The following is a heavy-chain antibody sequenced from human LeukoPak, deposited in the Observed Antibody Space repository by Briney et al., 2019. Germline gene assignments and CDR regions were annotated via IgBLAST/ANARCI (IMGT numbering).Heavy chain of an antibody. Sequence: GGSLRLSCSVSGFTFSTYVMHWVRQAPGKGLEYVSAISSNGDNTYYADSVKGRFTISSDNSKNTLYLQMSSLRADDTAVYYCVRGTGYWGQGTLVTVSS. CDR3: VRGTGY. J-gene: IGHJ4*02. CDR2: ISSNGDNT. V-gene: IGHV3-64D*06. CDR1: GFTFSTYV.